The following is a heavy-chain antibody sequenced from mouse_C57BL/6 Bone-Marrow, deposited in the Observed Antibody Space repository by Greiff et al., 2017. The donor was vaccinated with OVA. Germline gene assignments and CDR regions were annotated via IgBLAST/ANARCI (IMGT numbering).Heavy chain of an antibody. Sequence: DVQLQESGPELVKPGASVKMSCKASGYTFTDYNMHWVKQSHGKSLEWIGYINPNNGGTSYNQKFKGKATLTVNKSSSTAYMELRSLTSEDSAVYYCARLGTKRYFDVWGTGTTVTVSS. CDR1: GYTFTDYN. D-gene: IGHD4-1*01. CDR2: INPNNGGT. J-gene: IGHJ1*03. V-gene: IGHV1-22*01. CDR3: ARLGTKRYFDV.